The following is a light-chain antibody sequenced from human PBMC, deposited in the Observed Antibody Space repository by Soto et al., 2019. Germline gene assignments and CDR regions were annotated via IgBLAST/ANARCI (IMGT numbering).Light chain of an antibody. V-gene: IGKV3-20*01. J-gene: IGKJ4*01. CDR1: QSVSNNY. CDR3: QQFSSYPLT. CDR2: DAS. Sequence: ELVLTQSPGTLSLSPGESATLSCRASQSVSNNYLAWYQQKPGQAPRLLIYDASSRATGIPARFSGGGSGTDLTLTISRLEPEDFAVYYCQQFSSYPLTCGGGTKVDIK.